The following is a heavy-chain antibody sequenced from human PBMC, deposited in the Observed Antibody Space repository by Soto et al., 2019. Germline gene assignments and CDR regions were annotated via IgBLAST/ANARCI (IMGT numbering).Heavy chain of an antibody. V-gene: IGHV4-34*01. J-gene: IGHJ5*02. D-gene: IGHD5-18*01. CDR1: GGSFSGYY. Sequence: QVQLQQWGAGLLKPSETLSLTCAVYGGSFSGYYWSWIRQPPGKGLEWIGEINHSGSTNYNPSLKRRVTISVDTSKNQFSLKLSSVTAADTAVYYCARPRIQLWTREFDPWGQGTLVTVSS. CDR3: ARPRIQLWTREFDP. CDR2: INHSGST.